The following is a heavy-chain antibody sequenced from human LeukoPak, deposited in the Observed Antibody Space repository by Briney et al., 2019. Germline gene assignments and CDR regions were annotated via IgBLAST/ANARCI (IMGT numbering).Heavy chain of an antibody. CDR3: ARAEYFDWLLTTLGDY. Sequence: GGSLRLSCAASGFTFSSYSMNWVRQAPGKGLEWVSSISSSSSYIYYADSVKGRFTISRGNAKNSLYLQMNSLRAEDTAVYYCARAEYFDWLLTTLGDYWGRGTLVTVSS. J-gene: IGHJ4*02. V-gene: IGHV3-21*01. D-gene: IGHD3-9*01. CDR2: ISSSSSYI. CDR1: GFTFSSYS.